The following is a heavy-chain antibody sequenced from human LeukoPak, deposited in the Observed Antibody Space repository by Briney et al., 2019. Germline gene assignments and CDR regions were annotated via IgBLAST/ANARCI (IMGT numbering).Heavy chain of an antibody. CDR3: ARVSSWYCDF. Sequence: ASVKVSCKASVYTFTSYDINSVRQATGQGLEWVGWMNPNTGNTGNAQKFQGRVTMTRNTYISTAYMELSSLRSEDTAVYYCARVSSWYCDFWGQRTLVSVPS. CDR2: MNPNTGNT. V-gene: IGHV1-8*01. D-gene: IGHD2-8*01. CDR1: VYTFTSYD. J-gene: IGHJ4*02.